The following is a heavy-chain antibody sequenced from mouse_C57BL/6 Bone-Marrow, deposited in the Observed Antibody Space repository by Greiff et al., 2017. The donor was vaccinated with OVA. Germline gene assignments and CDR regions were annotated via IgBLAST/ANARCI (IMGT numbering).Heavy chain of an antibody. CDR1: GYTFTSYW. CDR3: AREGVYYPRDYYFDY. CDR2: IDPTSGGT. J-gene: IGHJ2*01. Sequence: QVQLQQPGAELVKPGASVKLSCKASGYTFTSYWMHWVKQRPGRGLEWIGRIDPTSGGTKYNEKFKSKATLTVDKPSSTAYMQLSSLTSDDSAFYYCAREGVYYPRDYYFDYWGQGTTLTVSS. V-gene: IGHV1-72*01. D-gene: IGHD1-1*01.